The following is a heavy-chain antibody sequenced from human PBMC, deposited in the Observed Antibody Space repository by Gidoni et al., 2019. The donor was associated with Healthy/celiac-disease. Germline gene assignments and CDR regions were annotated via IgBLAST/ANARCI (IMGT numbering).Heavy chain of an antibody. Sequence: EVQLLESGGGLVQPGGSLRLSCAASGLPFSSYAMSWVRQAPGKGLEWVSAISGSGGSTYYADSVKGRFTISRDNSKNTLYLQMNSLRAEDTAVYYCAKDLKGMGSYGGAFDYWGQGTLVTVSS. CDR3: AKDLKGMGSYGGAFDY. CDR1: GLPFSSYA. V-gene: IGHV3-23*01. J-gene: IGHJ4*02. D-gene: IGHD5-18*01. CDR2: ISGSGGST.